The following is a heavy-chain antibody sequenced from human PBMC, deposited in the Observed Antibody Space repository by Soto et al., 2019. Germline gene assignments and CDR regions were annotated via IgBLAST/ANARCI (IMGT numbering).Heavy chain of an antibody. CDR2: IYPGNSNT. V-gene: IGHV5-51*01. J-gene: IGHJ4*02. CDR1: GYSFTNYW. Sequence: VQLVQSRAEVKKPGESLKISCQGSGYSFTNYWIGWVRQMPGTGLEWLGIIYPGNSNTRYSPSFEGQVTMSADKSINTAYLQWSSLRDSDTAIYFCARPSDVGLASSFEYWGQGTQVTVAS. CDR3: ARPSDVGLASSFEY.